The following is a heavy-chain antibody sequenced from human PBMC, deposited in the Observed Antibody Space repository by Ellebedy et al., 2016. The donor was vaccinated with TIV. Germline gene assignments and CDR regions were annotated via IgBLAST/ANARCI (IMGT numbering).Heavy chain of an antibody. D-gene: IGHD3-10*01. Sequence: GGSLRLXCAASGFSFDDYAMSWVRQAPGKGLEWVSATSGSGGSRYYADSVKGRFTISRDNSKNTLYLQMNSLRAEDTAIYYCAKDLYYGSGSQPYYYGMDVWGQGTTVTVSS. CDR3: AKDLYYGSGSQPYYYGMDV. V-gene: IGHV3-23*01. J-gene: IGHJ6*02. CDR1: GFSFDDYA. CDR2: TSGSGGSR.